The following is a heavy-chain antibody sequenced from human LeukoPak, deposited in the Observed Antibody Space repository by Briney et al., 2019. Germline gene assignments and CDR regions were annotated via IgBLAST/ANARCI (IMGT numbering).Heavy chain of an antibody. CDR3: ARVTTDYYDSSGLAPYYYYYMDV. CDR1: GYSFTSYW. J-gene: IGHJ6*03. D-gene: IGHD3-22*01. CDR2: IYPGDSDT. V-gene: IGHV5-51*01. Sequence: GESLKISCKGSGYSFTSYWIGWVRQMPGKGLEWMGIIYPGDSDTRYSPSFQGHVTISADKSISTAYLQWSSLTASDTAMYYCARVTTDYYDSSGLAPYYYYYMDVWGKGTTVTVSS.